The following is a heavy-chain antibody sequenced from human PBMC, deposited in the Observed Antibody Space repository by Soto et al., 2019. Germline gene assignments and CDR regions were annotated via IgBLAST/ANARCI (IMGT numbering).Heavy chain of an antibody. CDR2: INPNSGGT. CDR1: GYTFTGYY. D-gene: IGHD3-9*01. V-gene: IGHV1-2*04. CDR3: AIGGSLTGYWLYRFDP. J-gene: IGHJ5*02. Sequence: QVQLVQSGAESKKPGASVKVSCKASGYTFTGYYMHWVRQAPGQGLEWMGWINPNSGGTNYAQKFHGWVTITRDTSISTGYLELSRLRSDDTGLYYCAIGGSLTGYWLYRFDPWGQGTLVTVSS.